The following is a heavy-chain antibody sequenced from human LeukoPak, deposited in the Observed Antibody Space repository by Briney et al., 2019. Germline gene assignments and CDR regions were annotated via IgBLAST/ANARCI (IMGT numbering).Heavy chain of an antibody. V-gene: IGHV1-2*02. CDR1: GYTFTGYY. CDR3: AREFTIFGVVTNNNNWFDP. J-gene: IGHJ5*02. Sequence: GVSVKVSCKASGYTFTGYYMHWVRQAPGQGLERMGWINPNSGGTNYAQKFQGRVTMTRDTSISTAYMELSRLRSDDTAVYYCAREFTIFGVVTNNNNWFDPWGQGTLVTVSS. CDR2: INPNSGGT. D-gene: IGHD3-3*01.